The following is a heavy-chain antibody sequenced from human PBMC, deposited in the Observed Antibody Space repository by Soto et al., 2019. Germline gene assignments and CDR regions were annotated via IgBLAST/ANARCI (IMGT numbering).Heavy chain of an antibody. CDR1: GYTFTSYA. CDR3: ARDIAVAGTDYHHYVMDF. CDR2: INAGNGNT. Sequence: VASVKVSCKASGYTFTSYAMHWVRQAPGQRLEWMGWINAGNGNTKYSQKFQGRVTITRDTSASTAYMELSSLRSEDTAVYYCARDIAVAGTDYHHYVMDFRGQGSTVIVSS. D-gene: IGHD6-19*01. V-gene: IGHV1-3*01. J-gene: IGHJ6*02.